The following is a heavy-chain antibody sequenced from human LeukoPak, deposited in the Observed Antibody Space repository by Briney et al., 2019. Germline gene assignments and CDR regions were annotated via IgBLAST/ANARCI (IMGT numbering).Heavy chain of an antibody. CDR2: ISSSSSYI. J-gene: IGHJ3*02. CDR3: ARESMYSSSWRDAFDI. V-gene: IGHV3-21*01. Sequence: GGSLRLSCAASGFTFSSYSMNWVRQAPGKGLEWVSSISSSSSYIYYADSVKGRFTISRDNAKNSLYLQMNSLRAEDTAVYYCARESMYSSSWRDAFDIWGQGTMVTVSS. D-gene: IGHD6-13*01. CDR1: GFTFSSYS.